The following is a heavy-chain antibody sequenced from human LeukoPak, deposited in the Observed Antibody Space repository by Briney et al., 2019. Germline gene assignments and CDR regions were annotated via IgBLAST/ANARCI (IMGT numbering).Heavy chain of an antibody. V-gene: IGHV4-38-2*02. D-gene: IGHD3-22*01. Sequence: PSETLSLTCTVSGYSISSGYYWGWIRQPPGKGLEWIGSIYHSGSTYYNPSLKSRVTISVDTSKNQFSLKLSSVTAADTAVYYCARAGDYYDSSGPNWFDPWGQGTLVTVSS. CDR3: ARAGDYYDSSGPNWFDP. J-gene: IGHJ5*02. CDR2: IYHSGST. CDR1: GYSISSGYY.